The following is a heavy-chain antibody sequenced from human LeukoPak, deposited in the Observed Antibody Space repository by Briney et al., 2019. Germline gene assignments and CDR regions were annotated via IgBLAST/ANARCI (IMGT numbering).Heavy chain of an antibody. D-gene: IGHD6-13*01. CDR2: IYYSGST. Sequence: SQTLSLTCTVSGGSISSGDYYWSWLRQHPGKGLEWIGYIYYSGSTYYNPSLKTRVTISVDTSKNQFSRKLSSVTAADTAVYYCATTRPHSSSWFDYWGQGTLVTVSS. V-gene: IGHV4-31*03. CDR3: ATTRPHSSSWFDY. CDR1: GGSISSGDYY. J-gene: IGHJ4*02.